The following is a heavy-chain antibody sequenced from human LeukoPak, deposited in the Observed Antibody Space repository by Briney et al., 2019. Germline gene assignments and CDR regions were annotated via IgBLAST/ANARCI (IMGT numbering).Heavy chain of an antibody. CDR3: ARDRVHWFDP. J-gene: IGHJ5*02. CDR2: IYYSGST. D-gene: IGHD3-10*01. V-gene: IGHV4-31*03. CDR1: GGSISSGGYY. Sequence: SQTLSLTCTVSGGSISSGGYYWSWIRQHPGKGLEWIGHIYYSGSTYYNPSLKSRVTISVDTSKNQFSLKLSSVTAADTAVYYCARDRVHWFDPWGQRTLVTVSS.